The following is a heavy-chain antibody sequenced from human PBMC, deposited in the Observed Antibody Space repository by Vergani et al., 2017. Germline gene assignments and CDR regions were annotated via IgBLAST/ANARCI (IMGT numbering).Heavy chain of an antibody. Sequence: EVQLVESGGDFVQPGGSLRLSCEASGFTFSGHWMHWVRQVPGKGLVWVSTISGSGDNTYYADSVKGRFTISRDNSKNTLYLQMHSLRAEDTAVYYCAKFRHQSYNNYDYFDYWGQGTLVTVSS. CDR3: AKFRHQSYNNYDYFDY. CDR2: ISGSGDNT. CDR1: GFTFSGHW. V-gene: IGHV3-23*04. D-gene: IGHD4-11*01. J-gene: IGHJ4*02.